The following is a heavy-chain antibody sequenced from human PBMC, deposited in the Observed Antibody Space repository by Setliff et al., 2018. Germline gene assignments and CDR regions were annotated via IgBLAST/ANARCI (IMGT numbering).Heavy chain of an antibody. CDR1: GPTFSRYS. CDR3: ARGGTYRYFDY. Sequence: ESLKISCAAPGPTFSRYSMNWVRQTPGKGFEWIGEIYHDGNSNFAPSVHYSPSLKSRVTMSVDTSKKQFSLRLRSVTAADTALYFCARGGTYRYFDYWGQGALVTVSS. CDR2: IYHDGNS. J-gene: IGHJ4*02. D-gene: IGHD3-16*02. V-gene: IGHV4-34*01.